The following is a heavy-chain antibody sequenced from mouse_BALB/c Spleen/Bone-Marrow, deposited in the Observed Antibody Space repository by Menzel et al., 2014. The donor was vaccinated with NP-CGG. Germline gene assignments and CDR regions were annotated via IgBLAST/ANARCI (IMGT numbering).Heavy chain of an antibody. J-gene: IGHJ3*01. CDR2: IWAGGST. CDR1: GFSLTRYG. CDR3: AREGSTMITTPFAY. D-gene: IGHD2-4*01. V-gene: IGHV2-9*02. Sequence: QVQLQQSGPGLVAPSQSLSITCTVSGFSLTRYGVHWVRQPPGKGLEWLGVIWAGGSTNYNSALMSRLSISKDNSKSQVFLKMNSLQTDDTAMYYRAREGSTMITTPFAYWGQGTLVTVSA.